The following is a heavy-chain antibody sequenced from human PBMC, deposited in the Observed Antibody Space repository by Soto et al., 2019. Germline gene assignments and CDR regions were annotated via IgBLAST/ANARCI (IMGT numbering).Heavy chain of an antibody. D-gene: IGHD3-3*01. CDR1: GYTFNTHG. V-gene: IGHV1-18*01. CDR2: ISAYDGKT. J-gene: IGHJ5*02. CDR3: ARDPHEFWTSYWFDP. Sequence: ASVKVSCKTSGYTFNTHGINWVRQAPGQGLELMGWISAYDGKTTYAEKCQGRVTPTTDTSTSTAYMELRSLRSDDTAIYYCARDPHEFWTSYWFDPWGQGTPVTVSS.